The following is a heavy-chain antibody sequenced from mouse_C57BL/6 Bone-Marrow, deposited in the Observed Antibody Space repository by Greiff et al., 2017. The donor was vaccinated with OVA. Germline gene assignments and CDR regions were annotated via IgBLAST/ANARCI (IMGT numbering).Heavy chain of an antibody. J-gene: IGHJ2*01. CDR2: IYPGGGYT. CDR1: GYTFTSYW. Sequence: QVQLQQPGAELVMPGASVKLSCKASGYTFTSYWMHWVKQRPGQGLEWIGDIYPGGGYTNYNEKFKGKATLTADKSSSTAYMQFSSLTSEDSAIYYCARSHYYGSSVYYFDYWGQGTTLTVSS. CDR3: ARSHYYGSSVYYFDY. V-gene: IGHV1-69*01. D-gene: IGHD1-1*01.